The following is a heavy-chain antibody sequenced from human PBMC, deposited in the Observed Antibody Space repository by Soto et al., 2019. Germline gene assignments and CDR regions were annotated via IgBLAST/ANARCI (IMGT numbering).Heavy chain of an antibody. Sequence: QVQLVQSGAEVKKPGASVRVSCKASGYTFARYGIDWVRQAPGQGLEWMGWISGHNGDTKYVQKFQGRVRMTTDTPTSTAAMEWRSRRSDDPAGSHWARSGSKPYYHYGMDVWGQGTTVTVSS. CDR1: GYTFARYG. D-gene: IGHD3-10*01. CDR2: ISGHNGDT. J-gene: IGHJ6*02. CDR3: ARSGSKPYYHYGMDV. V-gene: IGHV1-18*01.